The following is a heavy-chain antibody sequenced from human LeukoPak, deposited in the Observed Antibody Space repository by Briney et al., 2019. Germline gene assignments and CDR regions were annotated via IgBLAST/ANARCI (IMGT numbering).Heavy chain of an antibody. J-gene: IGHJ4*02. D-gene: IGHD4-17*01. CDR1: GYSISSGYY. CDR2: IYHSGST. V-gene: IGHV4-38-2*02. Sequence: SETLSLTCTVSGYSISSGYYWGWIRQPPGKGLEWIGSIYHSGSTYYNPSLESRVTISVDTSKNQFSLKLSSVTAADTAVYYCARGTVGDYLDYWGQGTLVTVSS. CDR3: ARGTVGDYLDY.